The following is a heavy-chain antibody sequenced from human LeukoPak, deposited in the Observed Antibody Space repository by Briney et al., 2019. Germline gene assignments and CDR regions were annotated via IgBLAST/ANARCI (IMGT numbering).Heavy chain of an antibody. CDR2: IYYSGST. D-gene: IGHD5-12*01. CDR1: GASISSYY. J-gene: IGHJ4*02. Sequence: SETLSLTCTVSGASISSYYWSWIRQPPGKGLEWIGYIYYSGSTNYNPSLKSRVTISVDTSKNQFSLKLSSVTAADTAVYYCARVRNSGYDLLYDYWGQGTLVTVSS. CDR3: ARVRNSGYDLLYDY. V-gene: IGHV4-59*01.